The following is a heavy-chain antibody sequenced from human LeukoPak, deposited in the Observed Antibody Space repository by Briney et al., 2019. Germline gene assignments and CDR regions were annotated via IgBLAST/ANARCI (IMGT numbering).Heavy chain of an antibody. Sequence: GGSLRLSCAASGFTFSSYAMHWVRQAPGKGLEWVAVISYDGSNKYYADSVKGRFTISRDNSKNTLYLQMNSLRAEDTAVYYCARVCVGDILTPYFDYWGQGTPVTVSS. V-gene: IGHV3-30-3*01. CDR2: ISYDGSNK. D-gene: IGHD3-9*01. CDR1: GFTFSSYA. J-gene: IGHJ4*02. CDR3: ARVCVGDILTPYFDY.